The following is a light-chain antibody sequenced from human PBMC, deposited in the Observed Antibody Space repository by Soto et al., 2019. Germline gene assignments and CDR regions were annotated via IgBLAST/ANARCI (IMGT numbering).Light chain of an antibody. Sequence: ETVMTQSPVTLSVSPGERATLSCRASQSVSSNLAWYQQKPGQPPRLLIYGASTRVTGIPARFSGSGSGTDFTLTISRLEPEDFAVYYCQQYNNWPPWTFGQGTKVDIK. CDR3: QQYNNWPPWT. CDR2: GAS. CDR1: QSVSSN. J-gene: IGKJ1*01. V-gene: IGKV3-15*01.